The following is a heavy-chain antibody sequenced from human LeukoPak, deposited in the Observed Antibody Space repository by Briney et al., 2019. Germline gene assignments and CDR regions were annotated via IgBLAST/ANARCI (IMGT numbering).Heavy chain of an antibody. CDR2: IYYSGST. Sequence: SQTLSLTCSVSGGSISSGGYYWNWIRQHPGKGLEWMGFIYYSGSTDYSPSLKRRATISVDTSQQQFSLKLSSVTAADTAVYYCARSTDTVVSSNIYYFDSWGQGTLVTVSS. J-gene: IGHJ4*02. V-gene: IGHV4-31*03. CDR1: GGSISSGGYY. D-gene: IGHD2-2*01. CDR3: ARSTDTVVSSNIYYFDS.